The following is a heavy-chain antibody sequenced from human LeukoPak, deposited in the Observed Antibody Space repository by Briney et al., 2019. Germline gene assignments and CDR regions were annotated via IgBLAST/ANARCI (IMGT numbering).Heavy chain of an antibody. J-gene: IGHJ3*02. CDR1: GGSISSYY. CDR2: MYNSGSA. CDR3: TKSDGYGLIRI. D-gene: IGHD3-10*01. Sequence: PSETLSLTCSVSGGSISSYYWSWIRQPPGKGLEWIGYMYNSGSANYNPSLKSRVTISLDTSKNQFSLKVISMTAADTAAYYCTKSDGYGLIRICGRGTMVTVSS. V-gene: IGHV4-59*12.